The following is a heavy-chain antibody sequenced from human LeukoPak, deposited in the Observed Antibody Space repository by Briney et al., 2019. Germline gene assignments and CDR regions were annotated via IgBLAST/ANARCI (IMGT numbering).Heavy chain of an antibody. CDR3: ARGSQLRGFDP. CDR1: GFTFSSYP. D-gene: IGHD3-10*01. V-gene: IGHV3-30*04. J-gene: IGHJ5*02. Sequence: GRSLRLSCAASGFTFSSYPMHWVRQAPGKGLEWVAVISYDGSTKYYADSVKGRFTISRDNSKNTLYLQMNSLRAEDTSVFYCARGSQLRGFDPWGQGTLVTVSS. CDR2: ISYDGSTK.